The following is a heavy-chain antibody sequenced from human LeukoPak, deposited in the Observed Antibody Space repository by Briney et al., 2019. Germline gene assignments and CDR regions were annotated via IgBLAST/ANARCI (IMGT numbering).Heavy chain of an antibody. J-gene: IGHJ5*02. CDR3: ARDSYYGSGRTRNWFDP. CDR1: VHSMSSGSYY. Sequence: SDTLSLPCTLSVHSMSSGSYYCTWIRQPGGRGLHWFWRIYTNDIINYNPSLTIRLTISVYTSKNQSSLKLRSVTAPDTALYYCARDSYYGSGRTRNWFDPWGQGTLVTVSS. CDR2: IYTNDII. D-gene: IGHD3-10*01. V-gene: IGHV4-61*02.